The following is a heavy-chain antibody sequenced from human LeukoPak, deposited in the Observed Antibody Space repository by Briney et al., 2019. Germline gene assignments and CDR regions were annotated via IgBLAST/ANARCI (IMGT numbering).Heavy chain of an antibody. Sequence: SETLSLTCAVCGGPFSGYYWSWIRQPPGKGLEWIGEINHSGSTNYNPSLKSRVTISVDTSKNQFSLKLSSVTAADTAVYYCATRESMTTVTTLFDYWGQGTLVTVSS. CDR1: GGPFSGYY. CDR3: ATRESMTTVTTLFDY. J-gene: IGHJ4*02. CDR2: INHSGST. D-gene: IGHD4-17*01. V-gene: IGHV4-34*01.